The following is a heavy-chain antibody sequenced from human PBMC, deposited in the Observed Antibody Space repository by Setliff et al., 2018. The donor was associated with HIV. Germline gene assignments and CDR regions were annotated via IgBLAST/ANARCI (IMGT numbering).Heavy chain of an antibody. D-gene: IGHD2-15*01. CDR1: DGSISSFY. CDR3: ARSTLPLPYYYLDV. Sequence: SETLSLTCSLSDGSISSFYWTWIRQPPGKGLEWIGYIHISGSTTYNPSLKSRVSISVDTSENQFSLTLTSVTAADSAVYFCARSTLPLPYYYLDVWGRGTTVTVSS. CDR2: IHISGST. V-gene: IGHV4-4*09. J-gene: IGHJ6*03.